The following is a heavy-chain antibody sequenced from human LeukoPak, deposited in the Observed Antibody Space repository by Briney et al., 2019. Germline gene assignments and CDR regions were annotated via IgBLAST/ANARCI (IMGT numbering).Heavy chain of an antibody. V-gene: IGHV4-59*08. D-gene: IGHD5-12*01. CDR2: IYYSGST. CDR1: GGSISSYY. Sequence: SETLSLTCTVSGGSISSYYWSWIRQPPGKGLEWIGYIYYSGSTSYNPSLKSRVTISVDTSKNQFSLKLSSVTAADTAVYYCARRVDGYNYGYFDYWGQGTLVTVSS. CDR3: ARRVDGYNYGYFDY. J-gene: IGHJ4*02.